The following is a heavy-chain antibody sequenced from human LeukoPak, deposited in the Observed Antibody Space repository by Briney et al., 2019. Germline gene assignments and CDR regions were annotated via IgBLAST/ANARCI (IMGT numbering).Heavy chain of an antibody. CDR1: GFTFDDYA. D-gene: IGHD3-10*01. Sequence: QAGGSLRLSCAASGFTFDDYAMHWVRQAPGKGLEWVSGISWNSGSIGYADSVKGRFTISRDNAKNSLYLQMNSLRAEDTALYYCAKDMGPTPHYGSGGHDYWGQGTLVTVSS. J-gene: IGHJ4*02. CDR2: ISWNSGSI. CDR3: AKDMGPTPHYGSGGHDY. V-gene: IGHV3-9*01.